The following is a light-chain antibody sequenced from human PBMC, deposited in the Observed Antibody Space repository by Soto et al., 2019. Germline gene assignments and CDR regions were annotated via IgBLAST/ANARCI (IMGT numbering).Light chain of an antibody. CDR1: QSLVYSDGNTY. V-gene: IGKV2-30*01. CDR2: KVS. Sequence: DVVMTQSPLSLPVTLGQPASISCRSSQSLVYSDGNTYLNWFQQRPGQSPRRLIYKVSNRDSGVPDRFSGSGSGTDFTLKISRVEAEDVGVYYCMQGEHWPQYTFGQGTKVDIK. J-gene: IGKJ2*01. CDR3: MQGEHWPQYT.